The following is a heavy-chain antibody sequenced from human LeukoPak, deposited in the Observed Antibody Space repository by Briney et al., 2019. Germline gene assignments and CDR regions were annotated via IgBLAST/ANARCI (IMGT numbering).Heavy chain of an antibody. V-gene: IGHV4-31*03. J-gene: IGHJ4*02. CDR3: ARVNGVVVPAAMAFDY. CDR2: IYYSGST. D-gene: IGHD2-2*01. CDR1: GGSISSGGYY. Sequence: SQTLSLTCPVSGGSISSGGYYWSWIRQHPGKGLEWIGYIYYSGSTYYNPSLKSRVTISVDTSKNQFSLKLSSVTAADTAVYYCARVNGVVVPAAMAFDYWGQGTLVTVSS.